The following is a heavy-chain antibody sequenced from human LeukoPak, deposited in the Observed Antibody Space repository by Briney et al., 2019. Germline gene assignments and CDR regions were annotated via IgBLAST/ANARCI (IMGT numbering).Heavy chain of an antibody. J-gene: IGHJ4*02. CDR3: ASDGSWSNPDFDY. Sequence: SVKVSCKASGGTFSSYAISWVRQAPGQGLEWMGRITPILGIANYAQKFQGRVTITADKSTSTAYMELSSLRSEDTAVYYCASDGSWSNPDFDYWGQGTLVTVSS. V-gene: IGHV1-69*04. D-gene: IGHD6-13*01. CDR1: GGTFSSYA. CDR2: ITPILGIA.